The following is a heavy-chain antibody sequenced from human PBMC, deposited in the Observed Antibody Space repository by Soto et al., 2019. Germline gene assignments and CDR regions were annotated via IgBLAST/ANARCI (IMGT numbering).Heavy chain of an antibody. V-gene: IGHV5-51*01. CDR1: GYSFTSYW. J-gene: IGHJ6*02. D-gene: IGHD2-2*01. CDR3: ASSASGPAARYYYYYGMDV. CDR2: IYPGDSDT. Sequence: GESLKISCKGSGYSFTSYWIGWVRQMPGKGLEWMGIIYPGDSDTRYSPSFQGQVTISADKSISTAYLQWSSLKASDTAMYYCASSASGPAARYYYYYGMDVCGQGTTVTVSS.